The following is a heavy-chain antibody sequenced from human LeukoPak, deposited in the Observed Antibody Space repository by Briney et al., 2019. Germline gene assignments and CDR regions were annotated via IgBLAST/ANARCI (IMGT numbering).Heavy chain of an antibody. J-gene: IGHJ4*02. CDR1: GFTFSSYA. D-gene: IGHD3-9*01. CDR2: ISGSGGST. Sequence: PGGSLRLSCAASGFTFSSYAMSWVRQAPGKRLEWVSAISGSGGSTYYAASVKGRFTISRDNSKNTLYLQMNSLRAEDTAVYYCAKLLRYFDWLFYDWGQGTLVTVSS. CDR3: AKLLRYFDWLFYD. V-gene: IGHV3-23*01.